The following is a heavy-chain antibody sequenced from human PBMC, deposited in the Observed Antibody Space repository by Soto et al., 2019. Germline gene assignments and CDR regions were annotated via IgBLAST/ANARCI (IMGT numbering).Heavy chain of an antibody. Sequence: SETLSLTCAVYGGSFSGYYWSWIRQPPGKGLEWIGEINHSGSTNYNPSLKSRVTISVDTSKNQFSLKLSSVTAADTAVYYCARAVLRFLEWFRLLENWFDPRGQGTLVTVSS. CDR2: INHSGST. CDR1: GGSFSGYY. J-gene: IGHJ5*02. D-gene: IGHD3-3*01. CDR3: ARAVLRFLEWFRLLENWFDP. V-gene: IGHV4-34*01.